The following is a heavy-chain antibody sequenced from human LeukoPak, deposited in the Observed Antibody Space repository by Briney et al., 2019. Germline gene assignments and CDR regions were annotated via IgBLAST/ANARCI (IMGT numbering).Heavy chain of an antibody. V-gene: IGHV1-69*05. Sequence: GASVKVSCKASGGTLSINAITWVRQAPGQGLEWMGGIIPMSETPKYTQKFQGRVTIATDESTNTAYMELSSLRSEDTAVYYCARDKNSGECVSNSCYGVWPLDIWGQGTMVTVSS. CDR3: ARDKNSGECVSNSCYGVWPLDI. J-gene: IGHJ3*02. CDR2: IIPMSETP. CDR1: GGTLSINA. D-gene: IGHD2-2*01.